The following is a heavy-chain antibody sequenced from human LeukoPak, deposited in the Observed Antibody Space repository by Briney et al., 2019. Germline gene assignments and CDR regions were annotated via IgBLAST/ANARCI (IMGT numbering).Heavy chain of an antibody. Sequence: GESLKISCKGSEFSFTSNWIAWGRQMPGKGLEWMGIIYPGDSDTRYGPSFQGQVTISADKSICTAYLQWSSLQASDTAIYYCASADYCDSSGHYFDSWGQGTLVTVSS. CDR1: EFSFTSNW. CDR3: ASADYCDSSGHYFDS. D-gene: IGHD3-22*01. J-gene: IGHJ4*02. V-gene: IGHV5-51*01. CDR2: IYPGDSDT.